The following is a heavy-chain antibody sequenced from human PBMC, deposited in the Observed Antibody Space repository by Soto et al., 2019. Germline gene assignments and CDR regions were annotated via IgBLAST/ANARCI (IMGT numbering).Heavy chain of an antibody. V-gene: IGHV4-59*08. Sequence: QVRLQESGPGLVKPSETLSLTCTVSGGSISGYSWSWIRQPPGEGLEWIGYMYYSGITNYSPFLTRRVTISVDTSKSQLSLKVNSVTAADTAVYYCARTHFTSSSNWYFDLWGRGTLVTVSS. CDR3: ARTHFTSSSNWYFDL. CDR1: GGSISGYS. D-gene: IGHD6-6*01. CDR2: MYYSGIT. J-gene: IGHJ2*01.